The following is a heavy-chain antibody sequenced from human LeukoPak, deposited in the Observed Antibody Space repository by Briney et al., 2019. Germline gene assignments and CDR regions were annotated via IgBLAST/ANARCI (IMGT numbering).Heavy chain of an antibody. Sequence: ASVKVSCKASGYTFTGYYMHWVRQAPGQGLEWMGWINPNSGGTNYAQKFQGWVTMTRDTSISTAYMELTSLRSDDTAVYYCARARATRAFDIWGQGTMVTVSS. CDR3: ARARATRAFDI. D-gene: IGHD1-26*01. V-gene: IGHV1-2*04. J-gene: IGHJ3*02. CDR2: INPNSGGT. CDR1: GYTFTGYY.